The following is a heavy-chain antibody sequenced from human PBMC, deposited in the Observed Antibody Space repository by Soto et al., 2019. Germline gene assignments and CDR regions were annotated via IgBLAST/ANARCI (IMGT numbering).Heavy chain of an antibody. D-gene: IGHD3-3*01. Sequence: GGSLRLSCAASGFTFSSYAMHWVRQAPGKGLEWVAVISYDGSNKYYADSVKGRFTISRDNSKNTLYLQMNSLRAEDTAVYYCARDPKYYDFWSGYNYYYYYGMDVWGQGTTVTVSS. J-gene: IGHJ6*02. CDR3: ARDPKYYDFWSGYNYYYYYGMDV. CDR2: ISYDGSNK. CDR1: GFTFSSYA. V-gene: IGHV3-30-3*01.